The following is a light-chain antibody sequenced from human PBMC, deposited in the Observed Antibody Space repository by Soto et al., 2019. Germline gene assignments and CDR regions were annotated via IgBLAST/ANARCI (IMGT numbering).Light chain of an antibody. J-gene: IGKJ4*01. CDR1: QSVSSY. V-gene: IGKV3-15*01. Sequence: EIVMTQSPATLSVSPGERATLSCWASQSVSSYLAWYQQKPGQAPRLLIYGASTRATGIPARFSGSGSGTEFTLTISSLQSEDFAIYYCQQYNNWPPITFGGGTKVDIK. CDR3: QQYNNWPPIT. CDR2: GAS.